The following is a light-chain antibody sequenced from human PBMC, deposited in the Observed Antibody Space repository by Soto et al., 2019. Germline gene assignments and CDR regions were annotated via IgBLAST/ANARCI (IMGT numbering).Light chain of an antibody. CDR3: QHYSGWPL. CDR2: DAS. V-gene: IGKV3-15*01. J-gene: IGKJ3*01. CDR1: QSVGIN. Sequence: EIVLTQSPGTLSVSLGERATVSCRASQSVGINLAWYQQRPGQTPRLLIYDASTRATGVPPRLSGSGSGTEFSLTVSSRQAEDSPVYYCQHYSGWPLFGPGTRV.